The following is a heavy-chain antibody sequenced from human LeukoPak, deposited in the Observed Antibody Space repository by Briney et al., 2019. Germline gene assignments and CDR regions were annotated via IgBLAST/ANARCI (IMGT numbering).Heavy chain of an antibody. D-gene: IGHD3-22*01. CDR2: INPNSGGT. J-gene: IGHJ4*02. Sequence: ASVKASCKASGYTFTGYYMHWVRQAPGQGLEWMGWINPNSGGTNYAQKFQGRVTMTRDTSISTAYMELSRLRSDDTAVYYCARAYYYDSSGYYFDYWGQETLVTVSS. V-gene: IGHV1-2*02. CDR3: ARAYYYDSSGYYFDY. CDR1: GYTFTGYY.